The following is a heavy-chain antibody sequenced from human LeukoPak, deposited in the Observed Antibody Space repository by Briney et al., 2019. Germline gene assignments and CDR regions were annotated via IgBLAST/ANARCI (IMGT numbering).Heavy chain of an antibody. CDR3: AKDTVDSSSSYNWFDP. Sequence: GGSLRLSCAASGFTFSSYAMSWVRQAPGKGLEWVSAISGSGGSTYYADSVKGRFTISRDNSKNTLYLQMNSLRAEDTAVYYCAKDTVDSSSSYNWFDPWGQGTLVTVSS. J-gene: IGHJ5*02. CDR2: ISGSGGST. V-gene: IGHV3-23*01. CDR1: GFTFSSYA. D-gene: IGHD6-13*01.